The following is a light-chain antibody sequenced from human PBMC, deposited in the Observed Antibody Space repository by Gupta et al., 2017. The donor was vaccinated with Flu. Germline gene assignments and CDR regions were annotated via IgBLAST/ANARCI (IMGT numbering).Light chain of an antibody. CDR1: QSISSN. Sequence: PSSLSASVGDRVTITCRASQSISSNLNWYQHKTGKVPNLLIFAASDLQSGVPSRFSGSGSGTDFTLTISNLQAEDFATYYCQQRYSTPFTFGPGTKVDI. CDR2: AAS. V-gene: IGKV1-39*01. J-gene: IGKJ3*01. CDR3: QQRYSTPFT.